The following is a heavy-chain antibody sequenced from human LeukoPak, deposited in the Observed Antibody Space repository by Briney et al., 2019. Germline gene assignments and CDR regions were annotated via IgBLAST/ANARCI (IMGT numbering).Heavy chain of an antibody. CDR3: ARLRITIFGVVTPSDAFDI. J-gene: IGHJ3*02. V-gene: IGHV4-34*01. CDR2: INHSGST. CDR1: GGSFSGYY. D-gene: IGHD3-3*01. Sequence: PSETLSLTCAVYGGSFSGYYWSWIRQPPGKGLEWIGEINHSGSTNYNPSLKSRVTISVDTSKNQFSLKLSSVTAADTAVYYCARLRITIFGVVTPSDAFDIWGQGTMVTVSS.